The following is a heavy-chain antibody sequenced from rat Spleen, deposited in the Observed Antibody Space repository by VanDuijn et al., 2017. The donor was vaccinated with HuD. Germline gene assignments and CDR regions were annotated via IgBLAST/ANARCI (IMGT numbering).Heavy chain of an antibody. Sequence: QVQLKESGPDLVQPAQTLSLTCTVSGFSLTNFGVSWVRQPPGKGLEWMGISWVGGIADCNSALKSRLTITRDTSKSQVFLTMNSLQTEDIATYYCAREGNSGVMYVWGQGASVTVSS. J-gene: IGHJ4*01. CDR2: SWVGGIA. V-gene: IGHV2-30*01. CDR3: AREGNSGVMYV. D-gene: IGHD1-10*01. CDR1: GFSLTNFG.